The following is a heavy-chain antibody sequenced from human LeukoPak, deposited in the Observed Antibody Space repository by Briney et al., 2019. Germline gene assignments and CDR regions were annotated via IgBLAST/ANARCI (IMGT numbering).Heavy chain of an antibody. Sequence: SSETLSLTCTVSGGSISSSSYYWGWIRQPPGKGLEWIGSIYYSGSTYYNPSLKSRVTISVDTSKNQFSLKLSSVTAADTAVYXXXXXXXXXXXXSYYNVYWFDPWGQGTLVTVSS. CDR1: GGSISSSSYY. CDR2: IYYSGST. D-gene: IGHD3-10*01. J-gene: IGHJ5*02. CDR3: XXXXXXXXXXSYYNVYWFDP. V-gene: IGHV4-39*01.